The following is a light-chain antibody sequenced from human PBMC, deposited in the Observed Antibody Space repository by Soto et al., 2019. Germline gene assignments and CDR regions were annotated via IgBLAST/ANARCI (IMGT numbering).Light chain of an antibody. CDR3: QQVNSFPPFT. Sequence: DIQLTQSPSFLSESVGERVTITCRASQDISSSLAWYQQKPGKAPKILMYAASSLESWVPSRFSGSGSGTEFTLTISSLQPDDFATYYCQQVNSFPPFTFGGGTTVEIK. V-gene: IGKV1-9*01. CDR1: QDISSS. J-gene: IGKJ4*01. CDR2: AAS.